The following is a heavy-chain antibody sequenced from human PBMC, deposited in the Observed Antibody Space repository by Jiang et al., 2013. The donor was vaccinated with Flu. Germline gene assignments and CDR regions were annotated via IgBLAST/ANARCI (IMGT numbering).Heavy chain of an antibody. CDR2: IYYSGST. J-gene: IGHJ3*01. CDR3: ARRYYYDSSGRPHDAVHV. CDR1: GGSISSSSYY. Sequence: SLTCTVSGGSISSSSYYWGWIRQPPGKGLEWIGSIYYSGSTYYNPSLKSRVTTSIDTSKNQFSLKLSSVTAADTAVYYCARRYYYDSSGRPHDAVHVWGQGTMVTVSS. D-gene: IGHD3-22*01. V-gene: IGHV4-39*07.